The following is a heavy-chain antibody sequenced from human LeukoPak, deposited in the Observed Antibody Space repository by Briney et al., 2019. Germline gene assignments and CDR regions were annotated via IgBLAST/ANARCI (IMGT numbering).Heavy chain of an antibody. D-gene: IGHD3-10*01. Sequence: GESLRISGKGSGYSFTSYWISWVRQMPGKGLEWMGRIDPSDSYTNYSPSFQGHVTISADKSISTAYLQWSSLKASDTAMYYCARQGTMVRSFGYWGQGTLVTVSS. CDR3: ARQGTMVRSFGY. CDR1: GYSFTSYW. J-gene: IGHJ4*02. V-gene: IGHV5-10-1*01. CDR2: IDPSDSYT.